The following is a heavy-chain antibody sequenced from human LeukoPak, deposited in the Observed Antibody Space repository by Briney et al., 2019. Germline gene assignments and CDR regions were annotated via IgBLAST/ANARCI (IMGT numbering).Heavy chain of an antibody. CDR3: AREEGNIVVVPAAIDY. Sequence: PGGSLRLSCAASGFTFSSYEMSCVRQAPGKGLEWVSYISSSGSTIYYADSVKGRFTISRDNAKNSLYLQMNSLRAEDAAVYYCAREEGNIVVVPAAIDYWGQGTLVTVSS. CDR1: GFTFSSYE. V-gene: IGHV3-48*03. D-gene: IGHD2-2*01. J-gene: IGHJ4*02. CDR2: ISSSGSTI.